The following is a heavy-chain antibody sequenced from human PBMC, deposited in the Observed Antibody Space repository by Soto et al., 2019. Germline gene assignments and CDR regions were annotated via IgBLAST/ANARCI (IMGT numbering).Heavy chain of an antibody. Sequence: QVQLQQWGAGLLKPSETLSLTCAVYGGSFSGYYWSWIRQPPGKGLEWIGEINHSGSTNYNPSLKSRVTLSVDTSKNQFSLKLSSVTAADTAVYYCARGRMTIFGVVWPHYYGMDVWGQGTTVTVSS. CDR3: ARGRMTIFGVVWPHYYGMDV. J-gene: IGHJ6*02. CDR2: INHSGST. V-gene: IGHV4-34*01. D-gene: IGHD3-3*01. CDR1: GGSFSGYY.